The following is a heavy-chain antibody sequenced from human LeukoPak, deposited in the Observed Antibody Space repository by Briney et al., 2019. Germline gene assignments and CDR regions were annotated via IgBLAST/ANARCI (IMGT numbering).Heavy chain of an antibody. V-gene: IGHV4-4*07. CDR1: GGSISSYY. D-gene: IGHD2-15*01. CDR2: IYTSGST. J-gene: IGHJ5*02. Sequence: SETLSLTCTVSGGSISSYYWSWIRQPAGKGLEWIGRIYTSGSTNYIPSLKSRVTMSVDTSKNQFSLKLSSVTAADTAVYYCARDNIVVPDNWFDPWGQGTLVTVSS. CDR3: ARDNIVVPDNWFDP.